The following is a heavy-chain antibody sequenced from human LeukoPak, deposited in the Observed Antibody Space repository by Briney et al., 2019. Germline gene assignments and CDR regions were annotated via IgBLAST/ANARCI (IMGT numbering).Heavy chain of an antibody. CDR3: ASSGFSTTLDY. Sequence: PSETLSLTCTVSGGSISSYYWSWIRQPAGTGLEWIGRIYTSGSTNYNPSLKSRVTMSVDTSKNQFSLKLSSVTAADTAVYYCASSGFSTTLDYWGQGTLVTVSS. J-gene: IGHJ4*02. CDR2: IYTSGST. CDR1: GGSISSYY. D-gene: IGHD4-11*01. V-gene: IGHV4-4*07.